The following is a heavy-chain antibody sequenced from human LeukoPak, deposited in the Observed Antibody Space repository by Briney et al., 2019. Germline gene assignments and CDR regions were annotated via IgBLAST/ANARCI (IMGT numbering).Heavy chain of an antibody. J-gene: IGHJ3*02. D-gene: IGHD3-22*01. CDR1: GGPISGYH. Sequence: SETLSLTCTVSGGPISGYHWSWIRQPPGKGLEFIGYIHHTGSTNYNPSLKSRVTISADTSKRQFSLKLTSVTGADTAVYYCARNLDYNSNPSDAFDIWGQGTMVTVSS. CDR2: IHHTGST. V-gene: IGHV4-59*01. CDR3: ARNLDYNSNPSDAFDI.